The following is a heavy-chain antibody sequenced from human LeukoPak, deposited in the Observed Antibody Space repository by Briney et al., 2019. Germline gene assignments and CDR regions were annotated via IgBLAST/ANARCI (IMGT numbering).Heavy chain of an antibody. V-gene: IGHV3-23*01. Sequence: GGSLRLSCAVSGFTFSSYAMNWVRQAPGKGPEWVSVISDSGSGTYYTDAVKGRFTISRDNSKNTVYLQMNSLRAEDTAVYYCAKGGGYCSSGYCSLLGHWGQGTLVTVSS. CDR3: AKGGGYCSSGYCSLLGH. CDR2: ISDSGSGT. J-gene: IGHJ4*02. D-gene: IGHD2-15*01. CDR1: GFTFSSYA.